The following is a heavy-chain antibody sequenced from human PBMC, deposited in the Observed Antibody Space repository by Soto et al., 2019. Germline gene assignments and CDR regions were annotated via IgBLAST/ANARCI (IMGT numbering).Heavy chain of an antibody. CDR3: AGISGYSSGWYES. Sequence: GGSLRLSCAASGFTFSSYWMSWVRQAPGKGLEWVANIKQDGSEKYYVDSVKGRFTISRDNAKNSLYLQMNSLRAEDTAVYYCAGISGYSSGWYESWGQGTLVTVSS. J-gene: IGHJ5*01. CDR2: IKQDGSEK. V-gene: IGHV3-7*01. D-gene: IGHD6-19*01. CDR1: GFTFSSYW.